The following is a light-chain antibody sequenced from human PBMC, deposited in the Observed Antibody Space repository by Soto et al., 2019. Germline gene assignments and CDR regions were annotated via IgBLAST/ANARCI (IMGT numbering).Light chain of an antibody. V-gene: IGKV3-15*01. CDR2: GAS. Sequence: EIGMTQSPATLSVSPGERATLSCRASQSVSNNLAWYQQKPGQAPRLLIYGASTRATGIPARFSGSGSGTEFTLTISSLQSEDFAVYYCHQSNDWWTFGQGTKVEIK. CDR1: QSVSNN. CDR3: HQSNDWWT. J-gene: IGKJ1*01.